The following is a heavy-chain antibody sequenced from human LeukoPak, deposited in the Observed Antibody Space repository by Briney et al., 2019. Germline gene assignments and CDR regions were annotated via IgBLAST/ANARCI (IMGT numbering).Heavy chain of an antibody. D-gene: IGHD1-26*01. CDR2: ISSSGATI. J-gene: IGHJ4*02. Sequence: PGGSLRLSCAASGFTFSSYEMNWVRQAPGKGLEWVSYISSSGATIYYADSVKGRFTISRDNAKNSLYLQMTSLRAEDTAVYYCARDRGGSYSAIDYWGQGTLVTVSS. CDR3: ARDRGGSYSAIDY. CDR1: GFTFSSYE. V-gene: IGHV3-48*03.